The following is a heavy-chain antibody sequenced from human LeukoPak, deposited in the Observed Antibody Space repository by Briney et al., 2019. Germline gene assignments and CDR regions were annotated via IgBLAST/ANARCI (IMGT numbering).Heavy chain of an antibody. V-gene: IGHV1-24*01. CDR1: GYTLTELS. D-gene: IGHD6-13*01. CDR2: FDPEDGET. J-gene: IGHJ4*02. CDR3: ATELYSSGWYTPPGGFDY. Sequence: ASVKVSCKVSGYTLTELSMHWVRQAPGKGLEWMGGFDPEDGETIYAQKFQGRVTMTEDTSTDTAYMELSSLRSEDTAVYYCATELYSSGWYTPPGGFDYGGKGPRVTVSS.